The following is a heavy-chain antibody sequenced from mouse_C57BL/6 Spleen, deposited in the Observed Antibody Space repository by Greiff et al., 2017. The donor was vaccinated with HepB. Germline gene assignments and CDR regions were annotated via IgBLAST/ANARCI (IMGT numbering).Heavy chain of an antibody. CDR3: ARGWDRYAMDY. J-gene: IGHJ4*01. D-gene: IGHD4-1*01. V-gene: IGHV1-64*01. Sequence: QVHVKQPGAELVKPGASVKLSCKASGYTFTSYWMHWVKQRPGQGLEWIGMIHPNSGSTNYNEKFKSKATLTVDKSSSTAYMQLSSLTSEDSAVYYCARGWDRYAMDYWGQGTSVTVSS. CDR2: IHPNSGST. CDR1: GYTFTSYW.